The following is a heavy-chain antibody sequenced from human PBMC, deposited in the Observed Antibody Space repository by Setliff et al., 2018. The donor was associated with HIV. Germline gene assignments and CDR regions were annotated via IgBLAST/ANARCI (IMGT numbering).Heavy chain of an antibody. D-gene: IGHD3-10*01. CDR3: ARELYGSGDL. Sequence: LSLSCFGTGFTFSNFWMSWVRQAPGKGLEWVANIDQEGGKTYYVDSVKGRFTISRDNAYNSLYLHMNYLNVEDTAFYYCARELYGSGDLWGQGTLVTVSS. J-gene: IGHJ5*02. V-gene: IGHV3-7*03. CDR1: GFTFSNFW. CDR2: IDQEGGKT.